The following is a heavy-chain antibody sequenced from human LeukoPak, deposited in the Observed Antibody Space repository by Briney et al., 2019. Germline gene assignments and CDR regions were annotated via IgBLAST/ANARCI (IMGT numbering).Heavy chain of an antibody. CDR1: GFTFSSYA. Sequence: GGSLRLSCAASGFTFSSYAMHWVRQAPGKGLECVAVTSNDGSNKSYADSVKGRFTISRDNAKNSLYLQMNSLRAEDTAVYYCVRDKLTGASRLDYWGQGTLLTVSS. CDR3: VRDKLTGASRLDY. J-gene: IGHJ4*02. D-gene: IGHD7-27*01. CDR2: TSNDGSNK. V-gene: IGHV3-30*04.